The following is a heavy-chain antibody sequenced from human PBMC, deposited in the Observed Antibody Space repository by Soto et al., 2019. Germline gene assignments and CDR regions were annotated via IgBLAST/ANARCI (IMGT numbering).Heavy chain of an antibody. D-gene: IGHD2-8*01. Sequence: QVQLQESGPGLVKPSGTLSLTCAVSGGSISTDYWWSWVRQPPGKGLEGFGEVHHSGTTNYIQSLKSRVTMSVDTAGKQVSLELTSVAAADTAVYYCARGVSFRWVYWGQGTLVTVSS. CDR2: VHHSGTT. V-gene: IGHV4-4*02. CDR3: ARGVSFRWVY. J-gene: IGHJ4*02. CDR1: GGSISTDYW.